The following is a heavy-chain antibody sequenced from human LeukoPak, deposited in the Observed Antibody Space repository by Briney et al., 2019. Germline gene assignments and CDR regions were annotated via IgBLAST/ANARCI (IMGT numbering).Heavy chain of an antibody. D-gene: IGHD5-24*01. Sequence: AGGSLRLSCAASGFTFSSYGMHWVRQAPGKGLEWVAVISYDGSNKYYADSVKGRFTISRDNSKNTLYLQMNSLRAEDTAIYYCTRVGYIDEGIDSWGQGTLVTVSS. CDR2: ISYDGSNK. V-gene: IGHV3-30*03. J-gene: IGHJ4*02. CDR3: TRVGYIDEGIDS. CDR1: GFTFSSYG.